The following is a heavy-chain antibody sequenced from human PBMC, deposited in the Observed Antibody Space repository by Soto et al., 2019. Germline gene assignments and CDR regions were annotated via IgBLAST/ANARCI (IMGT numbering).Heavy chain of an antibody. D-gene: IGHD4-17*01. Sequence: ETLSLTCAVSGYSISSGYYWGWIRQTPGKGLEWIASIYHSGSTYYNPSLKSRVTISVDTSKNQFSLKLTSVTAADTAVYYCARGAATVTPGWFDPWGQGIMVTVSS. CDR2: IYHSGST. CDR1: GYSISSGYY. J-gene: IGHJ5*02. CDR3: ARGAATVTPGWFDP. V-gene: IGHV4-38-2*01.